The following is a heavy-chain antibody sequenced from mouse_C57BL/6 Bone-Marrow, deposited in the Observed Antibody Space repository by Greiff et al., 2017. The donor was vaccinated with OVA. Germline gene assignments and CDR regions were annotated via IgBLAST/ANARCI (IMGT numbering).Heavy chain of an antibody. J-gene: IGHJ4*01. CDR2: IHPNSGST. D-gene: IGHD1-1*01. CDR3: ARDTTVVAPYYAMDY. V-gene: IGHV1-64*01. CDR1: GYTFTSYW. Sequence: QVQLQQPGAELVKPGASVKLSCKASGYTFTSYWMHWVKQRPGQGLEWIGMIHPNSGSTNYNEKFKSKATLTVDKSSSTDYMQLSSLTSEYSAVYYCARDTTVVAPYYAMDYWGQGTSVTVSS.